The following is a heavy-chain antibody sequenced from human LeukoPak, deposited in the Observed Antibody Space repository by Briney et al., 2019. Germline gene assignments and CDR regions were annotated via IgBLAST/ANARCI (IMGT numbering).Heavy chain of an antibody. CDR1: GYTFTNYH. CDR3: ARVGGWYQYSFDY. Sequence: ASVKVSCKASGYTFTNYHIYWVRQAPGQGLEWMGMITTSDGSTNYAQKFEGRITMTRDMSTSTDYMELSSLRSEDTAVYYCARVGGWYQYSFDYWGQGTLVTVSS. CDR2: ITTSDGST. D-gene: IGHD6-19*01. V-gene: IGHV1-46*01. J-gene: IGHJ4*02.